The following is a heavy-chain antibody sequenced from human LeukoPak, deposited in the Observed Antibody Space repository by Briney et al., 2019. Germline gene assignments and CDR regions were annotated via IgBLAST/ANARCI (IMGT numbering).Heavy chain of an antibody. D-gene: IGHD3-22*01. CDR1: GFTFNNYG. V-gene: IGHV3-23*01. CDR3: AKAEYYDSSGYYDY. CDR2: MSGSGSST. J-gene: IGHJ4*02. Sequence: GGSLRLSCAASGFTFNNYGMHWVRQAPGKGLEWVSAMSGSGSSTYYTDSVKGRFTISGDNSKNTLYLQMNSLRAEDTAVYYCAKAEYYDSSGYYDYWGQGTLVTVSS.